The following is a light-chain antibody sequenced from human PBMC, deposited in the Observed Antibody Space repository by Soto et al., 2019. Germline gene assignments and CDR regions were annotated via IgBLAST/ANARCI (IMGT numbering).Light chain of an antibody. V-gene: IGKV3-20*01. CDR2: GAI. Sequence: EIVLTQSPGTLSLSPGERATLSCRASQTISDTFLAWYQQKPGQAPRLLIYGAISRATDIPDRFSGTGSGTTFTLSSHRLEPEEFAVYYCQQCGVSPTFGGGTKVEIK. CDR3: QQCGVSPT. CDR1: QTISDTF. J-gene: IGKJ4*01.